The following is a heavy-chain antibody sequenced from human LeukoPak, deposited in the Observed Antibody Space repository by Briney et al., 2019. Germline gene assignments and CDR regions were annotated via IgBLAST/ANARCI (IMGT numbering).Heavy chain of an antibody. V-gene: IGHV1-46*01. D-gene: IGHD3-22*01. CDR1: GYTFSSYY. CDR3: ARNYYDTAGHFGY. Sequence: ASVKVSCKASGYTFSSYYMHWVRQAPGQGLEWMGIINPSGGGTTYAQKFRGRVTMTRDTSTGTVFMELGSLRSDDTAVYFCARNYYDTAGHFGYWGQGTLVTVSS. J-gene: IGHJ4*02. CDR2: INPSGGGT.